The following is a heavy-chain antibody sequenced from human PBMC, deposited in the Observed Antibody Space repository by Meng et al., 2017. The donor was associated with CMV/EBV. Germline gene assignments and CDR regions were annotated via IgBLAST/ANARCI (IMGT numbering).Heavy chain of an antibody. CDR3: TTILLAVAGGFDY. V-gene: IGHV3-15*07. CDR2: IKSKTDGGTT. CDR1: GFTCSNAW. Sequence: SGFTCSNAWMNWVRQAPGKGLEWVGRIKSKTDGGTTDYAAPVKGRFTISRDDSKNTLYLQMDSLKTEDTAVYYCTTILLAVAGGFDYWGQGTLVTVSS. D-gene: IGHD6-19*01. J-gene: IGHJ4*02.